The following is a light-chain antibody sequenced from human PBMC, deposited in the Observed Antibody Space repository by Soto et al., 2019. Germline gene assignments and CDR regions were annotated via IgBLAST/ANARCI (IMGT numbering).Light chain of an antibody. CDR2: DAS. CDR3: QQYHTYPWT. J-gene: IGKJ1*01. Sequence: DIPMTQSPSTLSASVGDRVTITCRACQSITTWLAWYQQKPGTAVKVLIYDASTLGSGVSSRFSGSGSGTEFTLTISGLQPEDFATYHCQQYHTYPWTFGQGTKVEVK. V-gene: IGKV1-5*01. CDR1: QSITTW.